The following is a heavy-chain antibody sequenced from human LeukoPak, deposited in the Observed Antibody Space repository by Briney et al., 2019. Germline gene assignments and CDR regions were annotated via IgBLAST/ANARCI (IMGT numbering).Heavy chain of an antibody. CDR1: GYTFTSYG. D-gene: IGHD5-24*01. CDR3: ARVDWAVEMARFDP. J-gene: IGHJ5*02. Sequence: GASVKVSCKASGYTFTSYGISWVRQAPGQGLEWMGWISAYNGNTNYAQKLQGRVTMTTDASTSTAYMELRSLRSDDTAVYYCARVDWAVEMARFDPWGQGTLVTVSS. CDR2: ISAYNGNT. V-gene: IGHV1-18*01.